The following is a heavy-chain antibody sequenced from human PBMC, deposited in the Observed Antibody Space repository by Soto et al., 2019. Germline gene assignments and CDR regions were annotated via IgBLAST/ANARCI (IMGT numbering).Heavy chain of an antibody. CDR3: TKGTRTTSGPVY. CDR2: RSYDGSSE. Sequence: GGSLRLSCAASGFTFSSYSLHWVRQAPGKGLEWVAVRSYDGSSEHYADSVKGRFTVSRDISENIVYVEMNSLTAEDTAVYYCTKGTRTTSGPVYWGQGTPVTVSS. CDR1: GFTFSSYS. J-gene: IGHJ4*02. V-gene: IGHV3-30*14. D-gene: IGHD1-1*01.